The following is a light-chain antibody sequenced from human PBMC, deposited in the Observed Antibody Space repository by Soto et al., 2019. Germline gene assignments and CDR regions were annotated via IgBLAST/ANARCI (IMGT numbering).Light chain of an antibody. V-gene: IGLV2-14*01. Sequence: QSVLTQPASVSGSPGQSITISCTGTSSDVGGYNYVSWYQQHPGKAPKLMIYEVSNRPPGVSNRFSGSKSGNTASLTISGLQDEDEADYYCSSYTSSSLYVFGTGTKLTVL. CDR2: EVS. CDR1: SSDVGGYNY. CDR3: SSYTSSSLYV. J-gene: IGLJ1*01.